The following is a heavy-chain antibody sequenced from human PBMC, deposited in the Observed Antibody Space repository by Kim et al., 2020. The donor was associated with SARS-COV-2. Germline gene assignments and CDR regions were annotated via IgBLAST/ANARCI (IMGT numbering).Heavy chain of an antibody. CDR3: ARDWWAGYSDSSGYGLDY. Sequence: GGSLRLSCAASGFTFSRNGMHWVRQAPGKGLEWVAVIWYDGSDKYYADSVKGRFTISRDNSKNTLYLQMNSLRAEDTALYYCARDWWAGYSDSSGYGLDYWGQGTLVTVSS. V-gene: IGHV3-33*01. D-gene: IGHD3-22*01. CDR2: IWYDGSDK. CDR1: GFTFSRNG. J-gene: IGHJ4*02.